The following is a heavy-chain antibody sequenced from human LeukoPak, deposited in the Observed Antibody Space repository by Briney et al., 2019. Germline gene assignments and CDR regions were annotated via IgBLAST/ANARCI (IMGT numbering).Heavy chain of an antibody. V-gene: IGHV4-59*01. J-gene: IGHJ3*02. Sequence: SETLSLTCTVSGGSISSYYWSWIRQPPGKGLEWLGYIYYSGSPNYNPSLKSRVTISVDTSKNQFSLKLSSVTAADTAVYYCARARVEMATTIAFDIWGQGTMVTVSS. CDR1: GGSISSYY. CDR3: ARARVEMATTIAFDI. D-gene: IGHD5-24*01. CDR2: IYYSGSP.